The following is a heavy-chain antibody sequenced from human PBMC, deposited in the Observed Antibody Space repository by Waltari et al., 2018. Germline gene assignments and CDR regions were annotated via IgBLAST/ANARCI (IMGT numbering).Heavy chain of an antibody. D-gene: IGHD7-27*01. CDR3: AKRNWGLGAFDI. J-gene: IGHJ3*02. CDR2: ISGSGGST. V-gene: IGHV3-23*01. Sequence: ASGFTFSSYAMSWVRQAPGKGLEWVSAISGSGGSTYYADSVKGRFTISRDNSKNTLYLQMNSLRAEDTAVYYCAKRNWGLGAFDIWGQGTMVTVSS. CDR1: GFTFSSYA.